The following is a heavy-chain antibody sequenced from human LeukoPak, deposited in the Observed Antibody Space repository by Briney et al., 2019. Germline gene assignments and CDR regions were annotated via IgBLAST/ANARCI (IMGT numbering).Heavy chain of an antibody. Sequence: GGSLRLSCAASGFTFSSYGMHWVRQAPGKGLEWVSFIRYDGSNEYYADSVRGRFTISRDNAKNSLYLQMNSLRAEDTAVYYCARDDYSNSFYYYYYMDVWGKGTTVTVSS. CDR1: GFTFSSYG. J-gene: IGHJ6*03. V-gene: IGHV3-30*02. D-gene: IGHD4-11*01. CDR3: ARDDYSNSFYYYYYMDV. CDR2: IRYDGSNE.